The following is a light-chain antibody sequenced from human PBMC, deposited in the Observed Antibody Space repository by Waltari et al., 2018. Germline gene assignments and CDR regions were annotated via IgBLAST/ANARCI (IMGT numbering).Light chain of an antibody. CDR2: VNSDASH. Sequence: QLVLTQPPSASASLGASVKLTCTLSSGHSSSVIARHHPLPGKGPRYLMKVNSDASHCKGDGIPVRFSVSSSGAERYLTISSLQSEDEADYYGQTWGTGILSWVFGGGTKLTVL. CDR1: SGHSSSV. J-gene: IGLJ3*02. CDR3: QTWGTGILSWV. V-gene: IGLV4-69*01.